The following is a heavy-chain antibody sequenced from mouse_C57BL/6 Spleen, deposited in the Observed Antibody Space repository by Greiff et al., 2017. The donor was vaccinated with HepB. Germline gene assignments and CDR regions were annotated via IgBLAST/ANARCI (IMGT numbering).Heavy chain of an antibody. CDR1: GYTFTSYW. CDR2: IYPGSGST. V-gene: IGHV1-55*01. D-gene: IGHD2-2*01. Sequence: VQLQQPGAELVKPGASVKMSCKASGYTFTSYWITWVKQRPGQGLEWIGDIYPGSGSTNYNEKFKSKATLTVDTSSSTAYMQLSSLTSEDSAVYDCARSLLWLRREFDYWGQGTTLTVSS. J-gene: IGHJ2*01. CDR3: ARSLLWLRREFDY.